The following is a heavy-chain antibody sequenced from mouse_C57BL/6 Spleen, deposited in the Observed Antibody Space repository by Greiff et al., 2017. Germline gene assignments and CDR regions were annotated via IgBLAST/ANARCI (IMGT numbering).Heavy chain of an antibody. Sequence: EVQLVESGGGLVKPGGSLKLSCAASGFTFSDYGMHLVRQAPEKGLEWVAYISSGSSTIYYADTVKGRFTISRDNAKNTLFLQMTSLRSEDTAMYYCARGGPWFAYWGQGTLVTVSA. D-gene: IGHD3-3*01. V-gene: IGHV5-17*01. CDR3: ARGGPWFAY. CDR2: ISSGSSTI. J-gene: IGHJ3*01. CDR1: GFTFSDYG.